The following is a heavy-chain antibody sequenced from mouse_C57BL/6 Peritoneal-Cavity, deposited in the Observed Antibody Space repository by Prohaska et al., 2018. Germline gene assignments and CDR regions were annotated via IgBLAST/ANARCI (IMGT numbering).Heavy chain of an antibody. Sequence: EVQLLETGGGLVQPGGSRGLSCEGSGFTFSGFWMRWVRQTPGKTLDWIGDINSDVSAINYAPSIKDRFTIFRDNDKSTLYLQMSNVRSEDTATYFCMRYGNYWYFDVWGTGTTVTVSS. J-gene: IGHJ1*03. CDR2: INSDVSAI. D-gene: IGHD2-1*01. CDR1: GFTFSGFW. CDR3: MRYGNYWYFDV. V-gene: IGHV11-2*01.